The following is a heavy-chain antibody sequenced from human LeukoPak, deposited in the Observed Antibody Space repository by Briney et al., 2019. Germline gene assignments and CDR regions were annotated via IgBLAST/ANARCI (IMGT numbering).Heavy chain of an antibody. D-gene: IGHD5-18*01. CDR1: GYTFTGYY. CDR2: INPNSGGT. CDR3: ARDHLDTAMATDWFDP. J-gene: IGHJ5*02. Sequence: ASVKVSCKASGYTFTGYYMHWVRQVPGQGLEWMGWINPNSGGTNYAQKFQGRVTMARDTSISTAYMELSRLRSDDTAVYYCARDHLDTAMATDWFDPWGQGTLVTVTS. V-gene: IGHV1-2*02.